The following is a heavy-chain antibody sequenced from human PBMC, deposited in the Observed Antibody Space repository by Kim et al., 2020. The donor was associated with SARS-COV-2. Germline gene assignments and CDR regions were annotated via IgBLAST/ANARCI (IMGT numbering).Heavy chain of an antibody. D-gene: IGHD1-1*01. J-gene: IGHJ6*02. CDR1: GGSISSYY. CDR2: IYYSGST. CDR3: ARDLQYGNNEYYYYYGMDV. Sequence: SETLSLTCTVSGGSISSYYWSWIRQPPGKGLEWIGYIYYSGSTNYNPSLKSRVTISVDTSKNQFSLKLSSVTAADTAVYYCARDLQYGNNEYYYYYGMDVWGQGTTVTVSS. V-gene: IGHV4-59*13.